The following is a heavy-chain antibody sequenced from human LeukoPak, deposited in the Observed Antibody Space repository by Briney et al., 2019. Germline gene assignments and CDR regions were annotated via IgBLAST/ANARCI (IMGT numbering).Heavy chain of an antibody. CDR2: IYYSGST. V-gene: IGHV4-59*01. CDR3: ARGAAVYYDSSGPDWFDP. CDR1: GGSISSYY. D-gene: IGHD3-22*01. J-gene: IGHJ5*02. Sequence: SETLSLTCTVSGGSISSYYWSWIRQPPGKGLEWIGYIYYSGSTNYNPSLKSRVTISVDTSKNQFSLKLSSVTAADTAVYYCARGAAVYYDSSGPDWFDPWGQGTLVTVSP.